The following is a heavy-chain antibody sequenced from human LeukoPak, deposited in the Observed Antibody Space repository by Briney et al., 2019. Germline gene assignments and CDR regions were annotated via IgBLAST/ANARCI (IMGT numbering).Heavy chain of an antibody. D-gene: IGHD3-10*01. CDR1: GFTFSSYS. CDR3: ARGFGSGSFKTYYFDF. V-gene: IGHV3-21*01. J-gene: IGHJ4*02. CDR2: ISSSSIYI. Sequence: PGGSLRLSCAASGFTFSSYSMNWVRQAPGKGLEWVSGISSSSIYIYYADSVKGRFTISRDNAKNSLYVQMSSLRVEDTAVYYCARGFGSGSFKTYYFDFWGQGTLVTVSS.